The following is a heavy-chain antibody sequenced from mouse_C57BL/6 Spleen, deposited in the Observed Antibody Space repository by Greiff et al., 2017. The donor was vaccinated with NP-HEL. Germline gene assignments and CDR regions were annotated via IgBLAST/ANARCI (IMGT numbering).Heavy chain of an antibody. CDR1: GYSFTGYY. D-gene: IGHD1-1*02. J-gene: IGHJ4*01. CDR3: ARWVLWRAMDY. CDR2: INPSTGGT. Sequence: VQLQQSGPELVKPGASVKISCKASGYSFTGYYMNWVKQSPEKSLEWIGEINPSTGGTTYNQKFKAKATLTVDKSSSTAYMQLKSLTSEDSAVYYCARWVLWRAMDYWGQGTSVTVSS. V-gene: IGHV1-42*01.